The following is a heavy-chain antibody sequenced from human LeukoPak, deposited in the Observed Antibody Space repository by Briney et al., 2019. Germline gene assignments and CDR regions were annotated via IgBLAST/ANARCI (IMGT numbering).Heavy chain of an antibody. Sequence: SETLSLTCTVSGGSISSYYWSWIRQHPGKGLEWIGYIYYSGSTYYNPSLKSRVTISVDTSKNQFSLKLSSVTAADTAVYYCARTNARIAAAEIVDYWGQGTLVTVSS. J-gene: IGHJ4*02. CDR3: ARTNARIAAAEIVDY. CDR1: GGSISSYY. V-gene: IGHV4-59*06. CDR2: IYYSGST. D-gene: IGHD6-13*01.